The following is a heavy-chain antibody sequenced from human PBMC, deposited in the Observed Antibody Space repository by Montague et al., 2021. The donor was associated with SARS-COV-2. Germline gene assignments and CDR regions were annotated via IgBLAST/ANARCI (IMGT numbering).Heavy chain of an antibody. Sequence: SRRLSWAASGFGFSRYWMTWVRQAPGKGLEWMANINQDGGEKYYVDSVKGRFTVSRDNAKNSLYLQLNSLRDEDTAVYYCATFKYCTTSTCAVEPYYYYYSGMDVWGQGTTVTVSS. J-gene: IGHJ6*02. CDR2: INQDGGEK. D-gene: IGHD2-8*01. V-gene: IGHV3-7*01. CDR1: GFGFSRYW. CDR3: ATFKYCTTSTCAVEPYYYYYSGMDV.